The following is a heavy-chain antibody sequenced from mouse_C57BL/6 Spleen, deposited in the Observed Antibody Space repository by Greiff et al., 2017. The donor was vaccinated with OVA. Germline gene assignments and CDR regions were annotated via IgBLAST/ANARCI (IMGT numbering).Heavy chain of an antibody. J-gene: IGHJ2*01. D-gene: IGHD2-4*01. CDR3: ARYDYDHYFDY. Sequence: VQLQQPGAELVRPGSSVKLSCKASGYTFTSYWMHWVKQRPIQGLEWIGNIDPSDSETHYNQKFKDKATLTVDKSSSTAYMQLSSLTSEDSSVYYCARYDYDHYFDYWGQGTTLTVSS. CDR1: GYTFTSYW. CDR2: IDPSDSET. V-gene: IGHV1-52*01.